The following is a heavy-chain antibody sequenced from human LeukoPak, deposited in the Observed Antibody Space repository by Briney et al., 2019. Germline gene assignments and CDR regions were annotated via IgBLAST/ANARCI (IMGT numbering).Heavy chain of an antibody. CDR1: RGSISSSSYY. D-gene: IGHD3-22*01. CDR2: IYYSGST. Sequence: SGTLSLTCTVCRGSISSSSYYWGWIRQPPGKGLEWIGIIYYSGSTYYNPSLKSRVTISVDTSKNQFSLTLSSVTAADTAVYYCARHHDEWLLQGFDLWGRGTLVTVSS. CDR3: ARHHDEWLLQGFDL. J-gene: IGHJ2*01. V-gene: IGHV4-39*01.